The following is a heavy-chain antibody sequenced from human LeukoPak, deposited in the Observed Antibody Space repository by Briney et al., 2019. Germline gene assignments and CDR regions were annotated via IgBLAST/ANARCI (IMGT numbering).Heavy chain of an antibody. Sequence: GGSLRLSCAASGFTFSSYWMHWVRQVPGKGLVWVSRITNDGSSTAHADSVKGRLTISRDNAKNTLYLQMNSLRAEDTAAYYCARGGRSLDYWGQGTLVTVSS. CDR2: ITNDGSST. CDR3: ARGGRSLDY. J-gene: IGHJ4*02. D-gene: IGHD3-3*01. CDR1: GFTFSSYW. V-gene: IGHV3-74*01.